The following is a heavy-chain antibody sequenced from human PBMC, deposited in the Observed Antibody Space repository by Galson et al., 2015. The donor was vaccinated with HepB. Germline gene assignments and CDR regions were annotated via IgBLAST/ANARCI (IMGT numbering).Heavy chain of an antibody. Sequence: SVKVSCKASGFTFTSSAVQWVRQARGQRLEWIGWIVVGSGNTNYAQKFQERVTITRDMSTSTAYMELSSLRADDTAVYYCARVKLGYSSRWDGYPLDNWGQGTLVTVSS. J-gene: IGHJ4*02. CDR2: IVVGSGNT. CDR3: ARVKLGYSSRWDGYPLDN. CDR1: GFTFTSSA. D-gene: IGHD6-13*01. V-gene: IGHV1-58*01.